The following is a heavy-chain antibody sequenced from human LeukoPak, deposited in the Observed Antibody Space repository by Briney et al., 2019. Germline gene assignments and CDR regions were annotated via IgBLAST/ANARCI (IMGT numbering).Heavy chain of an antibody. J-gene: IGHJ5*02. D-gene: IGHD2-21*02. CDR2: ISYSGNA. CDR3: ARRPVTGPNWFDP. CDR1: GGSISSYS. V-gene: IGHV4-59*08. Sequence: SETLSLTCTVSGGSISSYSWSWIRQPPGKGLEWIGYISYSGNANYSPSLKSRVTISVDTSKNQFSLKLTSVTAADTAVYYYARRPVTGPNWFDPWGQGTLVTVSS.